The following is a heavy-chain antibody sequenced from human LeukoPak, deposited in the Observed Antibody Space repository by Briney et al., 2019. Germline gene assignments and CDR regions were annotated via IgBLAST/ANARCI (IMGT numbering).Heavy chain of an antibody. D-gene: IGHD4-17*01. V-gene: IGHV4-61*02. Sequence: KPSQTLSLTCTVSGGSISRGSYYWSWIRQPAGKGLEWIGRIYTSGSTNYNPSLKSRVTISLDTSKNQFSLKLSSVTAADTAVYYCANSIDFDYGDYYFDYWGQGALVTISS. CDR1: GGSISRGSYY. CDR2: IYTSGST. J-gene: IGHJ4*02. CDR3: ANSIDFDYGDYYFDY.